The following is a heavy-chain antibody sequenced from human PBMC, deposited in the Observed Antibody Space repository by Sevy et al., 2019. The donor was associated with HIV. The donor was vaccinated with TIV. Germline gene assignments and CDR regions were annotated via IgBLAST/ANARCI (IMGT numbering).Heavy chain of an antibody. CDR3: VRAIAADASL. CDR2: IKQDGSGK. D-gene: IGHD6-13*01. V-gene: IGHV3-7*01. Sequence: GGSLRLSCAASGFTLNSYWMSWVRQAPGKGLEWVANIKQDGSGKYYVDSVKGRFTISRDNARNLVYLQMSSLTAEDTALYSCVRAIAADASLWGQGTLVTVSS. J-gene: IGHJ4*02. CDR1: GFTLNSYW.